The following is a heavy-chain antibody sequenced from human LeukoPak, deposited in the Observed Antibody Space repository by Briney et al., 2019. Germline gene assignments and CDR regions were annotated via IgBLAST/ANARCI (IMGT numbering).Heavy chain of an antibody. CDR2: IAYDGSNK. V-gene: IGHV3-30*18. Sequence: GRSLRLSCAASRFTFSSYGMHWVRQAPGKGLEWVAVIAYDGSNKSYADSVKGRFTISRDNSKNTLYLQMNSLRAEDTAVYYCAKDIVVVPAATYAAGYFDYWGQGTLVTVSS. CDR3: AKDIVVVPAATYAAGYFDY. J-gene: IGHJ4*02. D-gene: IGHD2-2*01. CDR1: RFTFSSYG.